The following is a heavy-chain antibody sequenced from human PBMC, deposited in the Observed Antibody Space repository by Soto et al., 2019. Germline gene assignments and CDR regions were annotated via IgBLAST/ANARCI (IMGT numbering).Heavy chain of an antibody. CDR2: IYYIGST. V-gene: IGHV4-31*03. CDR3: AIDIEVVVTAIGAYYYYCMDV. J-gene: IGHJ6*02. CDR1: GGSISSGCYY. D-gene: IGHD2-21*02. Sequence: SETLSLTCTVCGGSISSGCYYWSWIRQHPGKGLEWIGYIYYIGSTYYNPSLKSRVTISVDTSKNQFSLKLSSVTAADTAVYYFAIDIEVVVTAIGAYYYYCMDVCAHGTKV.